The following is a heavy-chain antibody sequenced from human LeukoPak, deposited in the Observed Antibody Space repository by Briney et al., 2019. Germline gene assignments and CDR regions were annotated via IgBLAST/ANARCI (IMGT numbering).Heavy chain of an antibody. V-gene: IGHV3-21*01. J-gene: IGHJ4*02. CDR2: ISSSTTYI. D-gene: IGHD1-26*01. CDR3: ARVPGEMGATLAYLDY. CDR1: GFTFDSFS. Sequence: GGSLRLSCAASGFTFDSFSVNWVRQAPGKGLEWVASISSSTTYIYYAGSVKGRFTISRDNAKNLVYLEMNSLRAEDTAVYYCARVPGEMGATLAYLDYWGQGTLVIVSS.